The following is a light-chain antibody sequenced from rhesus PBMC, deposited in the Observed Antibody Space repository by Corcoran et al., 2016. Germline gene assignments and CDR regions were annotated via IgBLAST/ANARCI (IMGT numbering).Light chain of an antibody. CDR2: GAS. CDR1: QSLSSY. CDR3: LEYSSSPWT. J-gene: IGKJ1*01. V-gene: IGKV3-53*01. Sequence: QVILTQSPATLSLSPGERATLSCRASQSLSSYLAWYQQKPGQAPRLLIDGASNRATGIPDRFSGSGSGAEFTLNIRSREPEDFAVYYCLEYSSSPWTFGHGTKVEIK.